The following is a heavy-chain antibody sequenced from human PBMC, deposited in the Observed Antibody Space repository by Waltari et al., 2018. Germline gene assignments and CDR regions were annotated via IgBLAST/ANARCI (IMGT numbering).Heavy chain of an antibody. J-gene: IGHJ4*02. V-gene: IGHV3-23*01. CDR1: GFTFSSYA. CDR3: AKEHSSGPDFDY. CDR2: ISGSGGST. D-gene: IGHD6-19*01. Sequence: EVQLLESGGGLVQPGGSLRLSCAASGFTFSSYAMSWVRQAPGKGLEWVSAISGSGGSTYYADSGKGRFTISRDNSKNTLYLQMNSRRAEDTAVYYCAKEHSSGPDFDYWGQGTLVTVSS.